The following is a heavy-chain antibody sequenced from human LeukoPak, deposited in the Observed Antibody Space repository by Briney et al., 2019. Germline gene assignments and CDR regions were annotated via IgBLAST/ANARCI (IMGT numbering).Heavy chain of an antibody. J-gene: IGHJ4*02. D-gene: IGHD5-18*01. CDR3: ARDRHTAMVRPTDFDY. CDR1: GYRFTSYG. Sequence: ASVKVSCKASGYRFTSYGISWVRQAPGQGLEWMGWISAYNGNTNYAQNLQGRVTMTTDTLTSTAYMDLRGLRSDDTAVYYCARDRHTAMVRPTDFDYWGQGTLVTVSS. CDR2: ISAYNGNT. V-gene: IGHV1-18*01.